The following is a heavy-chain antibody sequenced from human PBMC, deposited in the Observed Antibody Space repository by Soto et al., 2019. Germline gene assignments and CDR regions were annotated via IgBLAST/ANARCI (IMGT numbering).Heavy chain of an antibody. V-gene: IGHV4-39*01. J-gene: IGHJ5*02. CDR1: GGSISSSSYY. CDR2: IYYSGST. CDR3: ARRFGELLYWFDP. Sequence: SETLSLTCTVSGGSISSSSYYWGWIRQPPGKGLEWIGSIYYSGSTYYNPSLKSRVTISVDTSKNQFSLKLSSVTAADTAVYYCARRFGELLYWFDPWGQGTLVTVSS. D-gene: IGHD3-10*01.